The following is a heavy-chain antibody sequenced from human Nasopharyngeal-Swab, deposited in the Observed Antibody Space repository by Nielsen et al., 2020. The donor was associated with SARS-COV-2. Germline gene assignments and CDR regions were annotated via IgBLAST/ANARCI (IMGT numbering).Heavy chain of an antibody. Sequence: VRQAPGKGLAWVANIKQDGSEKYYVDSVKGRFTISRDNAKNSLYLQMNSLRAEDTAVYYCARVLVPAARHGNWFDPWGQGTLVTVSS. V-gene: IGHV3-7*01. CDR2: IKQDGSEK. D-gene: IGHD2-2*01. CDR3: ARVLVPAARHGNWFDP. J-gene: IGHJ5*02.